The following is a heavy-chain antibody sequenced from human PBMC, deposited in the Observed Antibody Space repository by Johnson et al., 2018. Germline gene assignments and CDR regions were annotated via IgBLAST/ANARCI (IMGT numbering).Heavy chain of an antibody. CDR3: ARDLSEAFDI. CDR1: GGSISSYY. V-gene: IGHV4-59*01. J-gene: IGHJ3*02. CDR2: IYYSGST. D-gene: IGHD1-14*01. Sequence: QVQLQESGPGLVKPSETLSLTCTVSGGSISSYYWSWIRQPPGKGLEWIGYIYYSGSTNYTPSLKSRVTISVDTSKNQFSLKLSSVTAADTAVYYCARDLSEAFDIWGQGTMVTVSS.